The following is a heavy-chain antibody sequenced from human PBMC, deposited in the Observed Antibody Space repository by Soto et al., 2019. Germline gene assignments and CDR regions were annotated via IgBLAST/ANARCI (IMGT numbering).Heavy chain of an antibody. Sequence: EVQLVESGGGLVQPGGSLRLSCAASGFTFSSYWMHWLRQAPGKGLVWVSRINSDGSSTSYADSVKGRFTISRDNAKNTLYRQMNSLRAEDTAVYYCARVASTVVTRRGFDPWGQGTLVTVSS. D-gene: IGHD4-17*01. CDR3: ARVASTVVTRRGFDP. CDR1: GFTFSSYW. V-gene: IGHV3-74*01. CDR2: INSDGSST. J-gene: IGHJ5*02.